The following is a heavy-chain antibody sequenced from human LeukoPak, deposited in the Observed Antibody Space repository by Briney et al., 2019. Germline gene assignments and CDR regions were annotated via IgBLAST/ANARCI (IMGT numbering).Heavy chain of an antibody. CDR1: GGSFSGYY. Sequence: SETLSLTCAVYGGSFSGYYWSWIRQPPGKGLEWIGEINQSGSTNYNPSLKSRVTISVDTSKNQFSLKLSSVTAADTAVYYCARGRSSSGPTYYFDYWGQGTLVTVSS. J-gene: IGHJ4*02. CDR2: INQSGST. D-gene: IGHD3-22*01. V-gene: IGHV4-34*01. CDR3: ARGRSSSGPTYYFDY.